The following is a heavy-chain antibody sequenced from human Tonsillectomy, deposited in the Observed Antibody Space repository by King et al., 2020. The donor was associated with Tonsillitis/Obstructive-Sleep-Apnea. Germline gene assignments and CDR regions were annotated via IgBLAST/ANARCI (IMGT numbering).Heavy chain of an antibody. Sequence: QLVQSGGGVVQPGRSLRLSCAASGFTFSSYAMHWVRQAPGKGLEWVAVISYDGSNKYYADSVKGQFTISRDNSKNTLYLQMNSLRAEDTAVYYCARGHYYDSSGYYYVWAFDIWGQGTMVTVSS. CDR3: ARGHYYDSSGYYYVWAFDI. V-gene: IGHV3-30*04. D-gene: IGHD3-22*01. J-gene: IGHJ3*02. CDR2: ISYDGSNK. CDR1: GFTFSSYA.